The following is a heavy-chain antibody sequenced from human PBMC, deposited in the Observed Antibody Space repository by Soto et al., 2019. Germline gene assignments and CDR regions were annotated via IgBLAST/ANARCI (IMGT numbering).Heavy chain of an antibody. CDR2: IIPILGIA. Sequence: QVQLVQSGAEVKKPGSSVKVSCKASGGTFSSYTISWVRQAPGQGLEWMGRIIPILGIANYAQKFQGRVTITAXXSXSXXCRELSSLRSEDMDVYYCARGYYYGSGTPYFWFDPWGQGTLVTVSS. CDR3: ARGYYYGSGTPYFWFDP. CDR1: GGTFSSYT. J-gene: IGHJ5*02. D-gene: IGHD3-10*01. V-gene: IGHV1-69*02.